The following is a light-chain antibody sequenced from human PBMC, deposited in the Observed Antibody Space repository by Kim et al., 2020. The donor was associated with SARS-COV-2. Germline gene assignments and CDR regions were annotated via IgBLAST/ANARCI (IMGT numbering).Light chain of an antibody. CDR1: QSISTY. J-gene: IGKJ4*01. V-gene: IGKV1-39*01. CDR3: QQSHTTPLLT. CDR2: AAS. Sequence: DIQMPHSPSSLAASVGDRVTIACRTSQSISTYLNWYQQKPGKAPKLLIYAASSLQSGVPSRFSGSGFGTDFILTISSLQPEDFATYYCQQSHTTPLLTFGGGTKVDIK.